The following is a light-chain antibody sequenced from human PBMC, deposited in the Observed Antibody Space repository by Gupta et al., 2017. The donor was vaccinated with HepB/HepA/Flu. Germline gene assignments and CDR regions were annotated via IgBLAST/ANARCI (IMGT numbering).Light chain of an antibody. Sequence: SALPQPASVSGSPGPSMTTSCTGTNSDFGAFNYVSWYQQHPGKAPKLVISEVNNRPSGISKRFSGSKSGKTVSLTICGLQTEDEAEYYCSSFKYTATLWVFGGGTKLTVL. CDR3: SSFKYTATLWV. CDR2: EVN. V-gene: IGLV2-14*03. CDR1: NSDFGAFNY. J-gene: IGLJ3*02.